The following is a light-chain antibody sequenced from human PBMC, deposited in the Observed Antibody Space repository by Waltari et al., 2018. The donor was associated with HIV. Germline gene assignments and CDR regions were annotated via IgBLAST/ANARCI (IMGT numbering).Light chain of an antibody. Sequence: SFELTQPPSVSVSPGQTARITCSGDALPKQFAYWYQQKPGQAPVLIIYQDTERPAGIPERFSGSSSGTRVTFTVSGVQAEDEADYYCQSADSSGTWVFGGGTKLTVL. J-gene: IGLJ3*02. V-gene: IGLV3-25*03. CDR1: ALPKQF. CDR2: QDT. CDR3: QSADSSGTWV.